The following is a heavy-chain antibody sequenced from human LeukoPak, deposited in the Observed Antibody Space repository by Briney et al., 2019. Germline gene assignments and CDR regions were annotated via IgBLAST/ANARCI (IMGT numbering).Heavy chain of an antibody. Sequence: GGSLRLSCAASGFTFSDYAMTWVRQAPGRGLEWVSVIRSGGVRTYYADSVQGRFTSSRHNSPNTLYLQMNSLRAEDKAVYYCARDWSRSVSSSHFQYWGQGTLVVVSS. D-gene: IGHD2-2*01. J-gene: IGHJ1*01. CDR1: GFTFSDYA. CDR2: IRSGGVRT. V-gene: IGHV3-23*01. CDR3: ARDWSRSVSSSHFQY.